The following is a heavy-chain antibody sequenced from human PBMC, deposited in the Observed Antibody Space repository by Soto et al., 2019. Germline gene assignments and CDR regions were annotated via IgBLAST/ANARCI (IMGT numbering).Heavy chain of an antibody. CDR3: ARDGTVHAFDI. V-gene: IGHV3-33*01. D-gene: IGHD1-1*01. CDR1: GFAFGRYS. J-gene: IGHJ3*02. CDR2: IWYDGSNR. Sequence: QVHLVESGGGVVQTGRSLRLSCAASGFAFGRYSMHWVRQAPGKGLEWVAVIWYDGSNRYYADSVKGRFTMSRDNSKNPLYLQMNSLRAEDTAVYYCARDGTVHAFDIWCQGTMVTV.